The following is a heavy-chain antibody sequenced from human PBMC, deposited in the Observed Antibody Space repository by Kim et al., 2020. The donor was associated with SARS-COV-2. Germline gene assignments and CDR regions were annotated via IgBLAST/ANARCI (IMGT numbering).Heavy chain of an antibody. J-gene: IGHJ6*02. CDR1: GYTFTSYA. CDR2: INAGNGNT. D-gene: IGHD3-10*01. V-gene: IGHV1-3*01. Sequence: ASVKVSCKASGYTFTSYAMHWVRQAPGQRLEWMGWINAGNGNTKYSQKFQGRVTITRDTSASTAYMELSSLRSEDTAVYYCASALLWFGELSDYYYGMDVWGQGTTVTVSS. CDR3: ASALLWFGELSDYYYGMDV.